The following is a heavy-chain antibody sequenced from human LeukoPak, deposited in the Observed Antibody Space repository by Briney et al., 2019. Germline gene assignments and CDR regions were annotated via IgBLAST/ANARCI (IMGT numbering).Heavy chain of an antibody. D-gene: IGHD3-10*01. V-gene: IGHV3-7*01. CDR2: IKPDGSTK. Sequence: GGSLRLSCAASGFTFSSSWMSWVRQAPGKGLEWVANIKPDGSTKYYVDSEEGRFTISRDNAKNTLYLQMNSLRAEDTAVYYCARASWVYYGSGSDFDYWGQGTLVTVSS. J-gene: IGHJ4*02. CDR3: ARASWVYYGSGSDFDY. CDR1: GFTFSSSW.